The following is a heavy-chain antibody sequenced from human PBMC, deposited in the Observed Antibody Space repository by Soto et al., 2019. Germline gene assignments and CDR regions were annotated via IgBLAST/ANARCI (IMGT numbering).Heavy chain of an antibody. CDR1: GCTFSSYA. D-gene: IGHD2-21*01. J-gene: IGHJ5*02. CDR3: AREGPHRIVVDHNWFEP. Sequence: ASVKVSCKACGCTFSSYAISWVRQAPGQGLEWMGGIIPIFGTANYAQKFQGRVTITADESTSTAYMELSSLRSEDTAVYYCAREGPHRIVVDHNWFEPWGQGTLVTVSS. V-gene: IGHV1-69*13. CDR2: IIPIFGTA.